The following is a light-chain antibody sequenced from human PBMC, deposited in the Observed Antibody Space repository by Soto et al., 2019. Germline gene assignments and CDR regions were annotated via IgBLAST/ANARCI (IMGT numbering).Light chain of an antibody. Sequence: DSRMPKYQSSLSASVGDRVTITCRASQTVSHWLAWYQQKPGKAPKLLIFDASSLENGVPSRFSGSGSGTEFTLTITGLQPDDFATYYCQQYNTFWPFGQ. CDR3: QQYNTFWP. CDR2: DAS. CDR1: QTVSHW. V-gene: IGKV1-5*01. J-gene: IGKJ1*01.